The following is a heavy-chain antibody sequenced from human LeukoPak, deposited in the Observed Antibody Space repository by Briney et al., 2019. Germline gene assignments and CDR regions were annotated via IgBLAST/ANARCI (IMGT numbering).Heavy chain of an antibody. CDR2: INYRGAV. J-gene: IGHJ6*03. Sequence: PSETLSLTCTVSDGSTTGTRYYWGWFRQTPGKGPEWIGNINYRGAVYYNPSLRSRATISLDTSKNQFPLRLTSVTAADTAVYSCARVTKYDNSRNNYYMDVWGKGTTVTVSS. V-gene: IGHV4-39*06. CDR1: DGSTTGTRYY. CDR3: ARVTKYDNSRNNYYMDV. D-gene: IGHD4-17*01.